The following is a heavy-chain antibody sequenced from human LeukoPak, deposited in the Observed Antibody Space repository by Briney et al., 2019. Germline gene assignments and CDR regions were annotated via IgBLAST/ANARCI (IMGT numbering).Heavy chain of an antibody. V-gene: IGHV1-2*02. Sequence: ASVKVSCKASGYTFTGYYMHWVRQAPGQGLEWMGWINPNSGGTNYAQKSQGRVTMTRDTSISTAYMELSRLRSDDTAVYYCARDDEFYYGSGSYSTGAFDIWGQGTMVTVSS. CDR1: GYTFTGYY. CDR3: ARDDEFYYGSGSYSTGAFDI. CDR2: INPNSGGT. D-gene: IGHD3-10*01. J-gene: IGHJ3*02.